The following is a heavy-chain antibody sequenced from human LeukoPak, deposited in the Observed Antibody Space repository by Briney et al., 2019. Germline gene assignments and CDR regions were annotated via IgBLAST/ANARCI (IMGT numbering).Heavy chain of an antibody. CDR2: IYYSGST. D-gene: IGHD5-18*01. J-gene: IGHJ4*02. CDR1: GGSISSYY. Sequence: SETLSLTCTVSGGSISSYYWSWIPQPPGKGLEWIGYIYYSGSTNYNPSLKSRVTISVDTSKNQFSLKLSSVTAADTAVYYCARGHNYGRLWDYWGQGTLVTVSS. CDR3: ARGHNYGRLWDY. V-gene: IGHV4-59*01.